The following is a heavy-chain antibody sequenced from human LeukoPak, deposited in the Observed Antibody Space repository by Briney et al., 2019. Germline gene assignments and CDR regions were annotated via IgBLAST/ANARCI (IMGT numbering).Heavy chain of an antibody. V-gene: IGHV3-23*01. CDR2: ISGSGGST. CDR1: GFTFSSYA. CDR3: ARDASGGDYFDY. D-gene: IGHD2-21*01. J-gene: IGHJ4*02. Sequence: GGSLRLSRAASGFTFSSYAMSWVRQAPGKGLEWVSAISGSGGSTYYADSVKGRFTISRDNAKNSLYLQMNSLRAEDTAVYYCARDASGGDYFDYWGQGTLVTVSS.